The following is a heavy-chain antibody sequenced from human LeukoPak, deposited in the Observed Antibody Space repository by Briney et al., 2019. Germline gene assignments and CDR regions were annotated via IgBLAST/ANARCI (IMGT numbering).Heavy chain of an antibody. CDR2: IYYSGST. CDR3: ARVMGQLWFTGFDY. J-gene: IGHJ4*02. V-gene: IGHV4-39*07. CDR1: GGSISSSSYY. Sequence: SETLSLTCTVSGGSISSSSYYWGWIRQPPGKGLEWIGSIYYSGSTYYNPSLKSRVTISVDTSKNQFSLKLSSVTAADTAVYYCARVMGQLWFTGFDYWGQGTLVTVSS. D-gene: IGHD5-18*01.